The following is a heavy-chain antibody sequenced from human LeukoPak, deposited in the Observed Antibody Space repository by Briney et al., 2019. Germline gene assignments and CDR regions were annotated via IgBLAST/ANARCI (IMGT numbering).Heavy chain of an antibody. Sequence: GGSLRLSCAASGFTFSIYDMSWVRQAPGKGLEWVSAISGIYDTTVYADSVKGRFTISRDNSKNTLYLQMNSLRAEDTAIYYCAKEKYNSGWYTFDYWGQGTLVTVSS. V-gene: IGHV3-23*01. CDR1: GFTFSIYD. D-gene: IGHD6-19*01. CDR3: AKEKYNSGWYTFDY. CDR2: ISGIYDTT. J-gene: IGHJ4*02.